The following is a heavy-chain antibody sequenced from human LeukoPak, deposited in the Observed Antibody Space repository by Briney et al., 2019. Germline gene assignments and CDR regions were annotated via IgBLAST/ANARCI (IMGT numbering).Heavy chain of an antibody. J-gene: IGHJ3*02. D-gene: IGHD3-22*01. V-gene: IGHV4-59*01. CDR1: GGSIRSYY. Sequence: PSETLSLTXTVSGGSIRSYYWSWIRQPPGKGLEWIGYIYYSGSTNYNPSLKSRVTISVDTSKNQFSLKLSSVTAADTAVYYCATLSMIDAFDIWGQGTMVTVSS. CDR3: ATLSMIDAFDI. CDR2: IYYSGST.